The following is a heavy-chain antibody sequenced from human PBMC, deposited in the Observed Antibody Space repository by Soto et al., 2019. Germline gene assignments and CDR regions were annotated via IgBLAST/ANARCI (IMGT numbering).Heavy chain of an antibody. CDR2: ISFDGSNK. CDR1: GFTFSNYA. Sequence: QVQLVESGGGVVQPEKSLRLSCAASGFTFSNYAMHWVRQAPGKGLEWVAVISFDGSNKDCADTVKGRFTISRENSKNTLYLQMNSLRAEDTAVYYCARGVTMVRGVTGSDYWGQGTLVTVSS. V-gene: IGHV3-30-3*01. D-gene: IGHD3-10*01. CDR3: ARGVTMVRGVTGSDY. J-gene: IGHJ4*02.